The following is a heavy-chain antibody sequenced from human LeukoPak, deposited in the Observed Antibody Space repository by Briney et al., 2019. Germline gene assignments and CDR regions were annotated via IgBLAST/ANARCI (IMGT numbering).Heavy chain of an antibody. V-gene: IGHV3-30*02. CDR2: IRYDGSNK. CDR3: AKEYYDFWSGYFDY. D-gene: IGHD3-3*01. CDR1: GFTFSSYG. J-gene: IGHJ4*02. Sequence: GGSLRLSCAASGFTFSSYGMHWVRQAPGKGLEWVAFIRYDGSNKYYADSVKGRFTISRDNSKNTLYLQMNSLRAEDTAVYYCAKEYYDFWSGYFDYWGQGTLVTVSS.